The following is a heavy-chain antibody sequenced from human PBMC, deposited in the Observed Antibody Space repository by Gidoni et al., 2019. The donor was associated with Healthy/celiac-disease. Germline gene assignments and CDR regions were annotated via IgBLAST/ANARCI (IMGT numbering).Heavy chain of an antibody. CDR3: AKDLMITFGGVIVFDAFDI. J-gene: IGHJ3*02. CDR1: GFTFSSYA. Sequence: EVQLVESGGGLVQPGGSLRLSCAASGFTFSSYAMSWVRQAPGKGLEWVSAISGSGGSTYYADSVKGRFTISRDNSKNTLYLQMNSLRAEDTAVYYCAKDLMITFGGVIVFDAFDIWGQGTMVTVSS. D-gene: IGHD3-16*02. V-gene: IGHV3-23*04. CDR2: ISGSGGST.